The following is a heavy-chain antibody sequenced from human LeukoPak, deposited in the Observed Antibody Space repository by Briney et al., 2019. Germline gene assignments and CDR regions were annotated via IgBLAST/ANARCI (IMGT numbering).Heavy chain of an antibody. CDR3: VRAPSRYYDSSGYSLFDY. V-gene: IGHV1-18*01. CDR1: GYTFTSYG. J-gene: IGHJ4*02. CDR2: ISAYNGNT. Sequence: ASVKVSCKASGYTFTSYGISWVRQAPGQGLEWMGWISAYNGNTNYAQKLQGRVTMTTDTSTSTAYMELRSLRSDDTAVYYCVRAPSRYYDSSGYSLFDYWGQGTLVTVSS. D-gene: IGHD3-22*01.